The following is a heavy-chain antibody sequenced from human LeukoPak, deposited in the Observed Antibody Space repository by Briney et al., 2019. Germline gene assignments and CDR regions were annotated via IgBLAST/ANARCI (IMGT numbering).Heavy chain of an antibody. Sequence: SQTLSPTRTVSGDSISRGEYYWTWIRQHPGKGLEGIGYIYYSGSTYYNPSLKSRVTISEDTSNNQFSLKLSSVTAADTAVYYCARVVWGSGYGGPPDHWGPGTLVTV. J-gene: IGHJ4*02. CDR3: ARVVWGSGYGGPPDH. D-gene: IGHD3-22*01. V-gene: IGHV4-31*03. CDR1: GDSISRGEYY. CDR2: IYYSGST.